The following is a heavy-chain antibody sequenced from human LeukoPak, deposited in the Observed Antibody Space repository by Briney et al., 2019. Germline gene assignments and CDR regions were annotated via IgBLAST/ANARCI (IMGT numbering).Heavy chain of an antibody. Sequence: GGSLRLSCAASGFTFSSYAKHWVRQAPGKGLEWVAVISYEGSNQYYADSVKGRFTISRDNAKNTMDLQMNSLRAEDTAVYYCARGGYSYGWINYYFDYWGQGTLVTVSS. J-gene: IGHJ4*02. V-gene: IGHV3-30*04. D-gene: IGHD5-18*01. CDR1: GFTFSSYA. CDR3: ARGGYSYGWINYYFDY. CDR2: ISYEGSNQ.